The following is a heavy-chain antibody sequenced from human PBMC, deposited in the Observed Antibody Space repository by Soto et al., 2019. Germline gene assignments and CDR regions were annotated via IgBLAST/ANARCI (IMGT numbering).Heavy chain of an antibody. J-gene: IGHJ5*01. V-gene: IGHV4-39*01. Sequence: SETLSLTCNVSGVSITTSDHYGCWVRQPPGKGLEFIGNIYSSGTTYYNPSLRSRVTVSMDTPKNQFSLRLTSVTVADTAVYFSARRTRIRGVSSWG. CDR1: GVSITTSDHY. CDR2: IYSSGTT. CDR3: ARRTRIRGVSS. D-gene: IGHD3-10*01.